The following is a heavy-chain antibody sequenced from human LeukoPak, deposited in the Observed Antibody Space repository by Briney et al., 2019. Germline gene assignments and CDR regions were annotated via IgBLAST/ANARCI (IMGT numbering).Heavy chain of an antibody. CDR3: ARGIVGATGWFDP. Sequence: SETLSLTCTVSGGSISSGGYYWSWIRQHPGKGLEWIGYIYYSGSTYYNPSLKSRVSISVDTSKNQFSLKLSSVTAADTAVYYCARGIVGATGWFDPWGQGTLVTVSS. J-gene: IGHJ5*02. D-gene: IGHD1-26*01. CDR1: GGSISSGGYY. V-gene: IGHV4-31*03. CDR2: IYYSGST.